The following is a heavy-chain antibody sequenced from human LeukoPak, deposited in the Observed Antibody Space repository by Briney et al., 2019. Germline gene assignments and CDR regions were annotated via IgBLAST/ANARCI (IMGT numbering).Heavy chain of an antibody. CDR3: VKDAQRGFDYSNSLEY. CDR2: IWSDGTNQ. Sequence: PGKSLTLSCVASQFRFPFSHYGMHWVRQAPGRGLEWVAVIWSDGTNQYYADSVRGRFTISRDNSQNTVYLQMNSLRVEDTAVYFCVKDAQRGFDYSNSLEYWGQGTLVTVSS. D-gene: IGHD4-11*01. V-gene: IGHV3-33*06. J-gene: IGHJ4*02. CDR1: QFRFPFSHYG.